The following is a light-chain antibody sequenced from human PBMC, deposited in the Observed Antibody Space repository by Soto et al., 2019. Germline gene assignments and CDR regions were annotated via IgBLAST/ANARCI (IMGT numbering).Light chain of an antibody. CDR2: DAS. J-gene: IGKJ1*01. Sequence: DIQMTQSPSTLSASVGDRVTITCRASQSISNWLAWSQQKPGKAPKLLIYDASSLQSGVPSRFSGSGSGTEFTLTISSLQPDDFATYYCQQYNNYPRTFGQGTKVEIK. CDR1: QSISNW. CDR3: QQYNNYPRT. V-gene: IGKV1-5*01.